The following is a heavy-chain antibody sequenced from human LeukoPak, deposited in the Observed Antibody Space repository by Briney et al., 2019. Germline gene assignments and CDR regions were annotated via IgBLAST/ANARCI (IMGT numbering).Heavy chain of an antibody. CDR3: ARHAMGGDTAIIG. Sequence: AEGLRISCKGSGYSFTNYWISWGRQMPGEGREWMGTIDPSDSYTNYSPSFQGHVTISADKSISTAYLQWSSLKASDTAVYYCARHAMGGDTAIIGWGQGTLVTVSS. CDR2: IDPSDSYT. V-gene: IGHV5-10-1*01. D-gene: IGHD5-18*01. J-gene: IGHJ4*02. CDR1: GYSFTNYW.